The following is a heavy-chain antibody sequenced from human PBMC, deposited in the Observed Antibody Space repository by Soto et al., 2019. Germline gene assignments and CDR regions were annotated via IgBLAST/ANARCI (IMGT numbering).Heavy chain of an antibody. CDR3: ARNHYSDRSGTDY. Sequence: TLSLTCTVSGGSIRSGDSYWSWIRQPPGKGLEWIGYIYYSGSTYYNPSLKSRVTISLDTSKNQFSLNLSSVTAADTAVYYCARNHYSDRSGTDYWGQGTLVTVSS. V-gene: IGHV4-30-4*01. D-gene: IGHD3-22*01. J-gene: IGHJ4*02. CDR1: GGSIRSGDSY. CDR2: IYYSGST.